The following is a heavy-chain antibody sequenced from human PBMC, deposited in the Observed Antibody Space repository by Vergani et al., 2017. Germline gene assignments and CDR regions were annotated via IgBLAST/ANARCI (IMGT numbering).Heavy chain of an antibody. J-gene: IGHJ4*02. CDR3: YAEGVWSGYFDY. CDR1: GFTVSSNY. V-gene: IGHV3-66*02. Sequence: EVQLVESGGGFVQPGGSLRLSCAASGFTVSSNYMSWVRQAPGKGLEWVSVIYSGGSTYYADSVKGRFTISRDNSKTTLYFQMNSRIAEDTAVYYCYAEGVWSGYFDYWGQGTLVTVSS. D-gene: IGHD3-3*01. CDR2: IYSGGST.